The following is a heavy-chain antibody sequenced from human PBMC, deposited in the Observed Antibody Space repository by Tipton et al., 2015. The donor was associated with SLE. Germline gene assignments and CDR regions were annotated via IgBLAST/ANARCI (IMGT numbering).Heavy chain of an antibody. V-gene: IGHV3-23*03. D-gene: IGHD5-18*01. J-gene: IGHJ4*02. CDR2: IYSGGSST. CDR1: GFTFSSYA. Sequence: GSLRLSCAASGFTFSSYAMSWVRQAPGKGLEWVSVIYSGGSSTYYADSVKGRFTISRDNAKSTLFLQMNSLRAEDRAVYFCARGTLDTSIRFESWGQGTLVSVSS. CDR3: ARGTLDTSIRFES.